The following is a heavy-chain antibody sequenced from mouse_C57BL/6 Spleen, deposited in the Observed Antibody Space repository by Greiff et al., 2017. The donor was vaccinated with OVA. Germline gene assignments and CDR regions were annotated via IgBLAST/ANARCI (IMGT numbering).Heavy chain of an antibody. J-gene: IGHJ2*01. D-gene: IGHD3-2*02. V-gene: IGHV5-9-1*02. CDR3: TREGHSEGYFDY. CDR2: ISSGGDYI. Sequence: EVQLVESGEGLVKPGGSLKLSCAASGFTFSSYAMSWVRQTPEKRLEWVAYISSGGDYIYYADTVKGRFTISRDNARNTLYLQMSSLKSEDTAMYYCTREGHSEGYFDYWGQGTTLTVSS. CDR1: GFTFSSYA.